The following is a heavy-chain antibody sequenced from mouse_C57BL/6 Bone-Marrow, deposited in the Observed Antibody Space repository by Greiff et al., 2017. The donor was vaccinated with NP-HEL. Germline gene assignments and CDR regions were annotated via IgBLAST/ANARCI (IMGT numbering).Heavy chain of an antibody. D-gene: IGHD1-1*01. CDR2: ISSGGSYT. V-gene: IGHV5-6*01. CDR1: GFTFSSYG. Sequence: DVQLVESGGDLVKPGGSLKLSCAASGFTFSSYGMSWVRQTPDKRLEWVATISSGGSYTYYLDSVKGRFTISRDNAKNTLYLQMSSLKSEDTAMYYCARQHYYGSIAYWGQGTLVTVSA. J-gene: IGHJ3*01. CDR3: ARQHYYGSIAY.